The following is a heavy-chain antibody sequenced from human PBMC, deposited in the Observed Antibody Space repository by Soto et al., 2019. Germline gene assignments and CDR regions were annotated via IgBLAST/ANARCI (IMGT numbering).Heavy chain of an antibody. CDR3: ATSGWLQSQEDDFDI. CDR1: GYTLTELS. CDR2: FDPEDGET. D-gene: IGHD5-12*01. J-gene: IGHJ3*02. Sequence: ASVKVSCKVSGYTLTELSMHWVRQAPGKGLEWMGGFDPEDGETIYAQKFQGRVTMTEDTSTDTAYMELSSLRSEDTAVYYCATSGWLQSQEDDFDIWGQGTMVTVSS. V-gene: IGHV1-24*01.